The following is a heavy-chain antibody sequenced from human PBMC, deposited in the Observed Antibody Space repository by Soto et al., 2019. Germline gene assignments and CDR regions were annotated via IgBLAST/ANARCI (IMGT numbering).Heavy chain of an antibody. V-gene: IGHV4-4*07. CDR1: GGSIYTYS. Sequence: SETLSLTCTVSGGSIYTYSWTWLRQPAGKGLEWIGHIYSSGSANYNPSLTSRVSMSVDTCQNQFSLKQNSVPAADTAVHSCATIVGASDKWGQGALVTVSP. CDR3: ATIVGASDK. D-gene: IGHD1-26*01. CDR2: IYSSGSA. J-gene: IGHJ4*02.